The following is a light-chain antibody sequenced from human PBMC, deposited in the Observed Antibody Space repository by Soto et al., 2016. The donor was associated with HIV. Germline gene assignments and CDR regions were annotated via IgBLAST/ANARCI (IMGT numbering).Light chain of an antibody. V-gene: IGLV3-21*03. CDR2: DDS. CDR3: QVWDSSSDHVV. Sequence: SYELTQPPSVSVAPGKTAIITCGGDNIGSQSVHWYQQKPGQAPVLVVYDDSDRPSGIPERFSGSDSGNTATLTISRVEAGDEADYYCQVWDSSSDHVVFGGGTKLTVL. J-gene: IGLJ2*01. CDR1: NIGSQS.